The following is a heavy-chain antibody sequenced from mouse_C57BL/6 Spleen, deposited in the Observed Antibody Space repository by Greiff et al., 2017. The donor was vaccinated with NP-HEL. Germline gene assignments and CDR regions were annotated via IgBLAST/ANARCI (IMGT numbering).Heavy chain of an antibody. Sequence: VQLVESGPGLVQPSQSLSITCTVSGFSLTSYGVHWVRQSPGKGLEWLGVIWSGGSTDYNAAFISRLSISKDNSKSQVFFKMNSLQADDTAIFYCARGWDGSSYRYFDVWGTGTTVTVSS. CDR1: GFSLTSYG. J-gene: IGHJ1*03. D-gene: IGHD1-1*01. CDR2: IWSGGST. V-gene: IGHV2-2*01. CDR3: ARGWDGSSYRYFDV.